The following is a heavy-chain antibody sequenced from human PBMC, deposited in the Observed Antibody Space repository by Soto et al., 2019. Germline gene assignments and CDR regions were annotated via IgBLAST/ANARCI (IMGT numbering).Heavy chain of an antibody. J-gene: IGHJ6*02. CDR1: GGTFSSYT. CDR3: ARGGGQQLVHYYYYGMDV. Sequence: SVKVSCKASGGTFSSYTISWVRQAPGQGLEWMGRIIPILGIANYAQKFQGRVTITADKSASTAYMELSSLRSEDTAVYYCARGGGQQLVHYYYYGMDVWGQGTTVTVSS. V-gene: IGHV1-69*02. D-gene: IGHD6-13*01. CDR2: IIPILGIA.